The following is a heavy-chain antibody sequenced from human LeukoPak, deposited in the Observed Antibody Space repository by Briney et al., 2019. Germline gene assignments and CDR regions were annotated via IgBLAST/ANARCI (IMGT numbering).Heavy chain of an antibody. D-gene: IGHD3-10*01. CDR2: ISYDGSNK. Sequence: SGGSLRLSCAASGFTFSSYAMHWVRQAPGKGLEWVAVISYDGSNKYYADSVKGRFIISRDDSKNTLYLQMNSLRAEDTAVYYCARDYYDSGSYGGISFDYWGQGTLVTVSS. CDR1: GFTFSSYA. V-gene: IGHV3-30*04. J-gene: IGHJ4*02. CDR3: ARDYYDSGSYGGISFDY.